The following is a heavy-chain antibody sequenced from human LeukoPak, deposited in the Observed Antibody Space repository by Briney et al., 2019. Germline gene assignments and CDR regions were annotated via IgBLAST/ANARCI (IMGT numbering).Heavy chain of an antibody. CDR1: GGSISSYY. CDR3: ARARKVVPAALYFDY. J-gene: IGHJ4*02. Sequence: ASGTLSLTCTVSGGSISSYYWSWIRQPPGKGLEWIGYIYYSGSTNYNPSLKSRVTISVDTSKNQFSLKLSFVTAADTAVYYCARARKVVPAALYFDYWGQGTLVTVSS. D-gene: IGHD2-2*01. V-gene: IGHV4-59*01. CDR2: IYYSGST.